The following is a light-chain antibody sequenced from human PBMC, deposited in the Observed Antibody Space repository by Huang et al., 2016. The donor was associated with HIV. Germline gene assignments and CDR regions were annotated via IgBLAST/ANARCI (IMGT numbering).Light chain of an antibody. Sequence: IQLTPSPSSLSASVGDRVTITCRASQGISSYLAWYQQKPGEAPKLLIHAASTLHSGVPSRFSGSGSGTDFTLTISSLQPEDFATYYCQQLNSYPITFGQGTRLEIK. CDR2: AAS. V-gene: IGKV1-9*01. J-gene: IGKJ5*01. CDR3: QQLNSYPIT. CDR1: QGISSY.